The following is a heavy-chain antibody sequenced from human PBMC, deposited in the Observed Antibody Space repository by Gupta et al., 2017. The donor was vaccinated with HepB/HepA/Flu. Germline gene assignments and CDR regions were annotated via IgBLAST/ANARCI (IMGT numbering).Heavy chain of an antibody. V-gene: IGHV3-23*04. J-gene: IGHJ4*02. CDR2: ISSDSVTT. Sequence: EVQLVESGGDLVQPGGSLRLSCTGSGFPFSNSAMRWVRQAPGKGVEWVSAISSDSVTTDYQDSVKGRFTIYRDKSKTTVYLKMNSMRAEDTALYYCARRGDNAWFDNWGRGNLVTVSS. CDR1: GFPFSNSA. CDR3: ARRGDNAWFDN. D-gene: IGHD2-21*01.